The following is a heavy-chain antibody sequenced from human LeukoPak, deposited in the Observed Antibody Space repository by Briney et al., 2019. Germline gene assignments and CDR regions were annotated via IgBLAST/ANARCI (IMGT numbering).Heavy chain of an antibody. D-gene: IGHD3-3*01. J-gene: IGHJ4*02. Sequence: SETLSLTCAVSGYSISKGYYWGWIRQPPGKGLEWIGIIYHSGSTYYNPSLKSRVTISVYTSKNQFSLKLSSVTATDTAVYYCGRVGDRSGYLHYFDYWGQGTQVTVSS. CDR3: GRVGDRSGYLHYFDY. V-gene: IGHV4-38-2*01. CDR2: IYHSGST. CDR1: GYSISKGYY.